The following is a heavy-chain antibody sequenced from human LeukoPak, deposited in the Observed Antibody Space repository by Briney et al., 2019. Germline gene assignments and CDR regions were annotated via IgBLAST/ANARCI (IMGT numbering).Heavy chain of an antibody. CDR2: ISYDGSNK. J-gene: IGHJ4*02. D-gene: IGHD1-26*01. CDR3: ARESEGARGFDY. Sequence: GGSLRLSCAASGFTFSSYAMHWVRQAPGKGLEWVAVISYDGSNKYYADSVKGRFTISRDNSKNTLYLQMNSLRAEDTAVYYCARESEGARGFDYWGQGTLVTVSS. V-gene: IGHV3-30-3*01. CDR1: GFTFSSYA.